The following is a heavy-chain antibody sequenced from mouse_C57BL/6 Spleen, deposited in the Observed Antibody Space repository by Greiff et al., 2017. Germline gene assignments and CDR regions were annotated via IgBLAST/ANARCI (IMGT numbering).Heavy chain of an antibody. CDR3: AGGGALYDYEGGVDY. D-gene: IGHD2-4*01. J-gene: IGHJ2*01. CDR1: GYTFTSYW. V-gene: IGHV1-64*01. Sequence: QVQLQQPGAELVKPGASVKLSCKASGYTFTSYWMHWVKQRPGQGLEWIGMIHPNSGSTNYNEKFKSKATLTVDKSSSTAYMQLSSLTSEDSAVYYCAGGGALYDYEGGVDYWGQGTTLTVSA. CDR2: IHPNSGST.